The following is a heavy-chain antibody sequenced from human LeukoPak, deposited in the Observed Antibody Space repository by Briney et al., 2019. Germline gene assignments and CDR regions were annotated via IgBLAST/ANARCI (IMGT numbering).Heavy chain of an antibody. Sequence: GGSLRLSCAASGFTFSNAWMSWVRQAPGKGLEWVGRIKSKTDGGTTDYAAPVKGRFTISRDDSKNTLYLQMNSLKTEDTAVYYCARDGGSGSYLDYWGQGTLVTVSS. D-gene: IGHD1-26*01. CDR3: ARDGGSGSYLDY. CDR1: GFTFSNAW. J-gene: IGHJ4*02. CDR2: IKSKTDGGTT. V-gene: IGHV3-15*01.